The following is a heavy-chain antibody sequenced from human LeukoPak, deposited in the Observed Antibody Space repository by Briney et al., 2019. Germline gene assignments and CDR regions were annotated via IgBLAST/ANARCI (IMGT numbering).Heavy chain of an antibody. V-gene: IGHV3-21*01. CDR3: ARVSGIAAAGTRGYGMDV. D-gene: IGHD6-13*01. CDR2: ISSSSSYI. CDR1: GFTFSSYS. Sequence: GGSLRLSCAASGFTFSSYSMNWVRQAPGKGLEWVSSISSSSSYIYYADSVKGRFTISRDNAKNSLYLRMNSLRAEDTAVYYCARVSGIAAAGTRGYGMDVWGKGTTVTVSS. J-gene: IGHJ6*04.